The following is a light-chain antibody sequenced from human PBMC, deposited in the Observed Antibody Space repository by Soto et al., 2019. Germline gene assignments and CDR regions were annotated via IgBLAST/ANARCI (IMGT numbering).Light chain of an antibody. CDR2: DAS. CDR3: QQRNNWPRGT. J-gene: IGKJ5*01. Sequence: EIVMTQSPATLSVSPGERATLSCRASQSVSSNLAWYQQKPGQAPRLLIYDASNRATGIPARFSGSGSGTDFTLTISSLEPEDFAVYYCQQRNNWPRGTFGQGTRLEIK. V-gene: IGKV3-11*01. CDR1: QSVSSN.